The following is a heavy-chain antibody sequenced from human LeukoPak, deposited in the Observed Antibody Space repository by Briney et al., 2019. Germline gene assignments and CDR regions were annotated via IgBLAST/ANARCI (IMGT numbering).Heavy chain of an antibody. J-gene: IGHJ4*02. V-gene: IGHV3-23*01. Sequence: TGGSLRLSCAASGFTFSNYAMCWVRQAPGRGLEWVSVISGSGGSTYYADSVKGRFTISRDNSKNTLYLQMNSLRAEDTAVYYCAKDTAMVYWGQGTLVTVSS. D-gene: IGHD5-18*01. CDR1: GFTFSNYA. CDR2: ISGSGGST. CDR3: AKDTAMVY.